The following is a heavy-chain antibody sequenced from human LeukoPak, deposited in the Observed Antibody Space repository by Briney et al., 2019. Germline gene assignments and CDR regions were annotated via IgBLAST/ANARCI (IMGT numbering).Heavy chain of an antibody. CDR1: GYTFTSYP. CDR2: ITTYNGYT. J-gene: IGHJ4*02. V-gene: IGHV1-18*01. CDR3: ARGYDYGDYVGDFDY. Sequence: ASVKVSCKTSGYTFTSYPISWVRQAPGQGLEWMGWITTYNGYTKYAQKLQDRVTMTTDTPTTTAYMDLRGLRSDDTAVYYCARGYDYGDYVGDFDYWGQGTLVTVSS. D-gene: IGHD4-17*01.